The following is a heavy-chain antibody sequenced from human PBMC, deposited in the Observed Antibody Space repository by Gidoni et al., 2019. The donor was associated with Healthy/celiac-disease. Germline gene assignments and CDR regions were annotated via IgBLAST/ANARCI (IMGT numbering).Heavy chain of an antibody. CDR2: INPNSGGT. CDR1: GYTFTGYY. J-gene: IGHJ6*02. V-gene: IGHV1-2*02. D-gene: IGHD3-9*01. Sequence: QVQLVQSGAEVKKPGASVKVSCKASGYTFTGYYMHWVRQAPGQGLEWMGWINPNSGGTNYAQKFQGRVTMTRDTSISTAYMELSRVRSDDTAVYYCARDMLRYFDLAGGMDVWGQGTTVTVSS. CDR3: ARDMLRYFDLAGGMDV.